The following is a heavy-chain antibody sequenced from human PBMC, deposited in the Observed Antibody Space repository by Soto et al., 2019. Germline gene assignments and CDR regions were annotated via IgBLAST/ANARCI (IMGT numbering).Heavy chain of an antibody. J-gene: IGHJ4*02. D-gene: IGHD1-1*01. CDR1: GGSISSYY. CDR3: ARRYGYSFDY. V-gene: IGHV4-59*08. CDR2: IYYSGST. Sequence: QVQLQESGPGLVKPSETLSLTCTVSGGSISSYYWSWIRQPPGKGLEWIGYIYYSGSTNYNPSLKSRVTTSVDTSKTQFSLKLSSVTAADTAVYYCARRYGYSFDYWGQGTLVTVSS.